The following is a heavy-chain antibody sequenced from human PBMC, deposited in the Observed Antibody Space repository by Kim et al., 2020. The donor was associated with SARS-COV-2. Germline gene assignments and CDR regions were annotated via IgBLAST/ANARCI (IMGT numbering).Heavy chain of an antibody. CDR3: ARQKVPAAGTDY. Sequence: YSPSLQGQVTISADKSISTAYLQWSSLKASDTAMYYCARQKVPAAGTDYWGQGTLVTVSS. V-gene: IGHV5-51*01. D-gene: IGHD2-2*01. J-gene: IGHJ4*02.